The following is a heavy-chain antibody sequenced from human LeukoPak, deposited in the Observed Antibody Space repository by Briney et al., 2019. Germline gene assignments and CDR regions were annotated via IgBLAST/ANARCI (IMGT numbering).Heavy chain of an antibody. J-gene: IGHJ4*02. CDR2: ISSSSSYI. CDR1: GFTFSSYS. D-gene: IGHD5-18*01. CDR3: VRFSGYSYGYHGY. Sequence: GGSLSLSCAASGFTFSSYSMNWVRQAPGKGLEWVSSISSSSSYIYYADSVKGRFTISRDNAKNSLYLQMNSLRAEDTAVYYCVRFSGYSYGYHGYWGQGTLVTVSS. V-gene: IGHV3-21*01.